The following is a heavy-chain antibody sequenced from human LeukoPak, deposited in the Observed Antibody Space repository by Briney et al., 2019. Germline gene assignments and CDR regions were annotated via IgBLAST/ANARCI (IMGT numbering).Heavy chain of an antibody. V-gene: IGHV3-74*01. Sequence: GGSLRLSCAASGFTFSNYWMHWVRQVPGKGLVWVSHINKDGTSTSYADSVKGRFTISRDNAKHTLYPQMNSLRAEDTAVYYCASFGSSGYWLDYWGQGALVTVCS. J-gene: IGHJ4*02. CDR3: ASFGSSGYWLDY. CDR2: INKDGTST. D-gene: IGHD3-22*01. CDR1: GFTFSNYW.